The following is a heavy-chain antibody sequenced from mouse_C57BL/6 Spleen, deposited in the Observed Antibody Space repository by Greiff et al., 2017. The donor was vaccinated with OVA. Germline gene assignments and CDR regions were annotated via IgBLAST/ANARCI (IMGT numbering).Heavy chain of an antibody. CDR2: IDPSDSYT. Sequence: QVQLQQPGAELVRPGTSVKLSCKASGYTFTSYWMHWVKQRPGQGLEWIGVIDPSDSYTNYNQKFKGKATLTVDTSSSTAYLQLSSLTSEDSAVYYCASGAHYSNYLDYWGQGTTLTVSS. V-gene: IGHV1-59*01. CDR1: GYTFTSYW. J-gene: IGHJ2*01. CDR3: ASGAHYSNYLDY. D-gene: IGHD2-5*01.